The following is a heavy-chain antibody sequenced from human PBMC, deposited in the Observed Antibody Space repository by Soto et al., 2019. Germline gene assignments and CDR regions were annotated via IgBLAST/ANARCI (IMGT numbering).Heavy chain of an antibody. CDR3: AKDRRADWESFYYYAMDV. J-gene: IGHJ6*04. CDR1: GGTFSSFT. CDR2: IIPIYVTA. D-gene: IGHD1-26*01. Sequence: ASVKVSCKASGGTFSSFTISWERQAPGQGLEWMGGIIPIYVTAQYAQKFQERVTIIADACTTTAYMELSSLRSEDTAIYYCAKDRRADWESFYYYAMDVWGEGTTDTCSS. V-gene: IGHV1-69*13.